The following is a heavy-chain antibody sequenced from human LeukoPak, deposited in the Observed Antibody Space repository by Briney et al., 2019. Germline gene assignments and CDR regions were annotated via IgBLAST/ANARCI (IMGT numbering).Heavy chain of an antibody. J-gene: IGHJ4*02. D-gene: IGHD1-1*01. CDR2: ISSSSSEV. CDR1: GFTFSAYS. CDR3: ARGGGANNWDYYFGY. Sequence: SGGSLRLSCAASGFTFSAYSMNWIRQAPGKGLEWVSSISSSSSEVYYADSVRGRFTISRDAAENSLYLQVNNLRAEDTAVYYCARGGGANNWDYYFGYWGRGTLVTVSS. V-gene: IGHV3-21*06.